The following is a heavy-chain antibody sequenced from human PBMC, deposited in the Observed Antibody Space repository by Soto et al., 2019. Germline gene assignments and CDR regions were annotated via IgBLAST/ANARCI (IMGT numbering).Heavy chain of an antibody. J-gene: IGHJ4*02. V-gene: IGHV4-39*01. CDR2: IYYSGST. CDR3: ARQQTSYDFWSGYSAYYFDY. CDR1: SGSLSSSSYY. D-gene: IGHD3-3*01. Sequence: SETLALTCPVSSGSLSSSSYYCCCLRPPPCNFLDWIGSIYYSGSTYYNPSLKSRVTISVDTSKNQFSLKLSSVTAADTAVYYCARQQTSYDFWSGYSAYYFDYWGQGTLVTVSS.